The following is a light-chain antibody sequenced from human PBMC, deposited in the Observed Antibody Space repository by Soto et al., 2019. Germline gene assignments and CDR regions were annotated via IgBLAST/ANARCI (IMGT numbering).Light chain of an antibody. J-gene: IGLJ1*01. CDR3: SSYAGSNKI. CDR1: SSDVGGYNY. V-gene: IGLV2-8*01. Sequence: QSALTQHPSASGSPGQSVTISCTGTSSDVGGYNYVSWYQQHPGKAPKLMIYEVSKRPSGVPDRFSGSKSGNTASLTVSGLQAEDEADYYCSSYAGSNKIFGTGTKLTVL. CDR2: EVS.